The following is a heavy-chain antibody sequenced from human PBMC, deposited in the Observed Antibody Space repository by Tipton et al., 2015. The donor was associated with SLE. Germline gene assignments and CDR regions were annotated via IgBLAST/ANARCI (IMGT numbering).Heavy chain of an antibody. D-gene: IGHD3-3*02. V-gene: IGHV4-39*07. CDR2: VYHRGST. J-gene: IGHJ5*02. Sequence: LRLSCTVSGRSINSNSYQRGWIRQPPGKGLEWIGSVYHRGSTSYNPSLKSRVIISVDTSSNQFSLRLHSVTAADTAVYYCARELHSWGQGILVTVSS. CDR1: GRSINSNSYQ. CDR3: ARELHS.